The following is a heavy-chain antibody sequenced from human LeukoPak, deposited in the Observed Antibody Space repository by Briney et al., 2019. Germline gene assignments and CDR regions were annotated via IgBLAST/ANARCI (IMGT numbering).Heavy chain of an antibody. Sequence: ASVKVSCKASGYTFTNYGISWVRQAPGQGLEWMGWISAYNGNTNYAQKLQGRVTMTTDTSTSTAYMELRSLRSDDTAVYYCTRGRDYYDSSGYYSIWGQGTMVTVSS. D-gene: IGHD3-22*01. J-gene: IGHJ3*02. CDR3: TRGRDYYDSSGYYSI. CDR2: ISAYNGNT. CDR1: GYTFTNYG. V-gene: IGHV1-18*01.